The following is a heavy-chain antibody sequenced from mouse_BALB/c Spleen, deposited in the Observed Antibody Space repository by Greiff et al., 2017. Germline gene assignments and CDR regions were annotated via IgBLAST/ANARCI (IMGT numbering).Heavy chain of an antibody. CDR1: GFTFSSYA. CDR3: AREGDYDGAWFAY. Sequence: EVHLVESGGGLVKPGGSLKLSCAASGFTFSSYAMSWVRQTPEKRLAWVASISSGGSTYYPDSVKGRFTISRDNARNILYLQMSSLRSEDTAMYYCAREGDYDGAWFAYWGQGTLVTVSA. CDR2: ISSGGST. J-gene: IGHJ3*01. V-gene: IGHV5-6-5*01. D-gene: IGHD2-4*01.